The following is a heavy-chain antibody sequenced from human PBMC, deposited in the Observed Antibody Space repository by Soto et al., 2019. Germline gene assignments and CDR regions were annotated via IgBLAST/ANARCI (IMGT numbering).Heavy chain of an antibody. CDR3: ANLMRFGERKYYYYYSGMDV. J-gene: IGHJ6*02. CDR1: GGSFSGYY. D-gene: IGHD3-10*01. CDR2: INHSGST. V-gene: IGHV4-34*01. Sequence: PSETLSLTCAVYGGSFSGYYWSWIRQPPGKGLEWIGEINHSGSTNYNPSLKSRVTISVDTSKNQFSLKLSSVTAADTAVYYCANLMRFGERKYYYYYSGMDVWGQGTTVTVSS.